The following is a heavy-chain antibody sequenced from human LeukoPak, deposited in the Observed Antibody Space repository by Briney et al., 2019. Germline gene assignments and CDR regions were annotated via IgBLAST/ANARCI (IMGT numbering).Heavy chain of an antibody. CDR2: ISGTGSTR. CDR1: GFTFSSYS. Sequence: GGSLRLSCTASGFTFSSYSMSWVRQAPGKGLEWVSYISGTGSTRYYADSVKGRFTISRDNAKNSLYLQMNSLRAEDTALYYCARVEQQLVRGCWGQGTLVTVSS. D-gene: IGHD6-13*01. V-gene: IGHV3-48*04. J-gene: IGHJ4*02. CDR3: ARVEQQLVRGC.